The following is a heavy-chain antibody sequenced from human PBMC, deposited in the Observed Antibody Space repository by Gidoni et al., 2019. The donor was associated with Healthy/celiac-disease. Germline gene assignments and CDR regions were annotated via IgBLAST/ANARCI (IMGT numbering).Heavy chain of an antibody. Sequence: QVQLVQSGAEVKKPGSSVKVSCKASGGTFSSYAISWVRQATGQGLEWMGGIIPIFGTANYAQKFQGRVTITADESTSTAYMELSSLRSEDTAVYYCARDRDGDYIYYYYGMDVWGQGTTVTVSS. V-gene: IGHV1-69*01. CDR3: ARDRDGDYIYYYYGMDV. D-gene: IGHD4-17*01. J-gene: IGHJ6*02. CDR2: IIPIFGTA. CDR1: GGTFSSYA.